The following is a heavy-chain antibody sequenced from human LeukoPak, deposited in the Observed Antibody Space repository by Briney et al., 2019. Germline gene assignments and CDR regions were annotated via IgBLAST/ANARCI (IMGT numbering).Heavy chain of an antibody. D-gene: IGHD5-18*01. J-gene: IGHJ4*02. CDR1: GFTFSSCG. Sequence: GGSLRLSCAASGFTFSSCGMHWVRQAPGKGLEWVAVISYDGSNKYYADSVKGRFTISRDNSKNTLYLQMNSLRAEDTAVYYCAKGVDTAMVTLYAIDYWGQGTLVTVSS. V-gene: IGHV3-30*18. CDR2: ISYDGSNK. CDR3: AKGVDTAMVTLYAIDY.